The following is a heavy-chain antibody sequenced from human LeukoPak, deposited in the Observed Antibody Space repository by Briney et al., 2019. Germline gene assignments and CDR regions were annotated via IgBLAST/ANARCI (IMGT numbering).Heavy chain of an antibody. Sequence: ASVKVSCKASGYTFTSYGISRVRQAPGKGLEWMGGFDPEDGETIYAQKFQGRVTMTEDTSTDTAYMELSSLRSEDTAVYYCATLSEDQAYNWNYNYWGQGTLVTVSS. V-gene: IGHV1-24*01. J-gene: IGHJ4*02. CDR2: FDPEDGET. D-gene: IGHD1-7*01. CDR1: GYTFTSYG. CDR3: ATLSEDQAYNWNYNY.